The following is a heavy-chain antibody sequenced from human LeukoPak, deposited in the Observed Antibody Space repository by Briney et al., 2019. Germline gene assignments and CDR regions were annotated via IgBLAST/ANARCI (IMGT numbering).Heavy chain of an antibody. CDR3: AKSSRYSYGYLDY. Sequence: GGSLRLSCAASGFTFSSHSMNWVRQTPGKGLEWVSYISSGSSARYYADSVKGRFTISRDDARNSLYLQMNSLRAEDTAVYYCAKSSRYSYGYLDYWGQGTLVTVSS. V-gene: IGHV3-48*01. CDR1: GFTFSSHS. CDR2: ISSGSSAR. J-gene: IGHJ4*02. D-gene: IGHD5-18*01.